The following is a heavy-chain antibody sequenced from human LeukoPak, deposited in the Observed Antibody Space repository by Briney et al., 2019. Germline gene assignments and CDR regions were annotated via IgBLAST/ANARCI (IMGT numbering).Heavy chain of an antibody. V-gene: IGHV3-30-3*01. CDR1: GFTFSNYA. Sequence: PGGSLRLSCAASGFTFSNYAMHWVRQAPGKGLEWVAVISYDGSNKYYADSVKGRFTISRDISMNTLYLQMNNLRPEDTAVYYCARDRGASPFDYWGQGTLVTVSS. CDR2: ISYDGSNK. CDR3: ARDRGASPFDY. J-gene: IGHJ4*02. D-gene: IGHD3-16*01.